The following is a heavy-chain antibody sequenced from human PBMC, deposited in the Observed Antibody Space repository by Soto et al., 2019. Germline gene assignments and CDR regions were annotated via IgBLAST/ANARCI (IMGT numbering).Heavy chain of an antibody. D-gene: IGHD3-10*01. CDR3: ARVPMVRGVIAYYYYGMDV. CDR1: GFTFSSYW. CDR2: IKQDGSEK. V-gene: IGHV3-7*01. Sequence: LRLSCAASGFTFSSYWMSWVRQAPGKGLKWVANIKQDGSEKYYVDSVKGRFTISRDNAKNSLYLQMNSLRAEDTAVYYRARVPMVRGVIAYYYYGMDVWGQGTTVTVSS. J-gene: IGHJ6*02.